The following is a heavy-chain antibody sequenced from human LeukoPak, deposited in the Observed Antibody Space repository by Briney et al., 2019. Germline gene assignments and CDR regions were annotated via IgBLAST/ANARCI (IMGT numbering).Heavy chain of an antibody. D-gene: IGHD2-2*01. CDR3: ASQESAAMGNWFDP. CDR2: IYHSGST. V-gene: IGHV4-59*12. CDR1: GGSISSYY. Sequence: PSETLSLTCTVSGGSISSYYWSWIRQPPGKGLEWIGYIYHSGSTYYNPSLKSRVTISVDRSKNQFSLKLSSVTAADTAVYYCASQESAAMGNWFDPWGQGTLVTVSS. J-gene: IGHJ5*02.